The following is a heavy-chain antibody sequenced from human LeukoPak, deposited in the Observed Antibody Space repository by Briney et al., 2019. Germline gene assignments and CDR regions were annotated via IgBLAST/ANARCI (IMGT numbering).Heavy chain of an antibody. CDR3: ARALYHYDSSGYSEYYFDY. D-gene: IGHD3-22*01. J-gene: IGHJ4*02. CDR1: GGTFTSYT. CDR2: IIPILGIA. V-gene: IGHV1-69*02. Sequence: GASVKVSCKASGGTFTSYTISWGPQAPGQRLEWMGRIIPILGIANYEQKFQGRVTITADKSTSTAYMEPSSLRSEDTAVYYCARALYHYDSSGYSEYYFDYWGQGTLVTVSS.